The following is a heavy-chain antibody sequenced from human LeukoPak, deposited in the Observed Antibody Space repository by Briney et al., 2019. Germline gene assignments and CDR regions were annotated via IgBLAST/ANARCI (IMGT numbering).Heavy chain of an antibody. V-gene: IGHV1-58*01. CDR1: GFAFTSSA. D-gene: IGHD3-10*01. Sequence: PVKVSCKASGFAFTSSAVQWVRQARGQRLEWIGWIVVGSGNTNYAQKFQERVTITRDMSTSTAYMELSSLRSEDTAVYYCAADLITMVRGVDDAFDIWGQGTMVTVSS. CDR2: IVVGSGNT. J-gene: IGHJ3*02. CDR3: AADLITMVRGVDDAFDI.